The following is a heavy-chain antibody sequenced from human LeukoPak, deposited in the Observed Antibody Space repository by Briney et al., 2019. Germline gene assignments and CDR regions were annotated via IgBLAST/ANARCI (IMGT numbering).Heavy chain of an antibody. V-gene: IGHV3-7*01. J-gene: IGHJ4*02. D-gene: IGHD3-22*01. CDR3: ARTGLTYYYDSSGYYSYYFDY. Sequence: GGSLRLSCAASGFTFRSYWMSWVRQAPGKGLEWVANIKQDGSEKYYVDSAKGRFTISRDNAKNSLYLQMNSLRAEDTAVYYCARTGLTYYYDSSGYYSYYFDYWGQGTLVTVSS. CDR1: GFTFRSYW. CDR2: IKQDGSEK.